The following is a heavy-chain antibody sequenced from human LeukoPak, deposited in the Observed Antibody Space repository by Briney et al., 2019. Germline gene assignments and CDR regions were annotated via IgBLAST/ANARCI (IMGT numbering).Heavy chain of an antibody. V-gene: IGHV4-61*02. CDR2: IYTSGST. Sequence: PSQTLSLTCTVSGGSISSGSYYWSWIRQPAGKGLEWIGRIYTSGSTNYNPSLKSRVNISVATSKNQFSLKLSSVTAADTAVYYCAVAGYYGSGSWGQGTLVTVSS. J-gene: IGHJ4*02. CDR1: GGSISSGSYY. CDR3: AVAGYYGSGS. D-gene: IGHD3-10*01.